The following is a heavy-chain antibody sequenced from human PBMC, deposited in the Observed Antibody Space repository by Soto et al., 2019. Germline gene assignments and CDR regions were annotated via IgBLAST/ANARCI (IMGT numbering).Heavy chain of an antibody. CDR2: IYYSGST. D-gene: IGHD4-17*01. J-gene: IGHJ4*02. CDR1: GGSISSSSDS. CDR3: ASRPNEYGGAFDY. V-gene: IGHV4-39*01. Sequence: PSETMSLTCTVSGGSISSSSDSWVWNRQPPGKGLEWIGSIYYSGSTYYNPSLKSRVTISVDTSKNQFSLKLSSVTAADTAVYYCASRPNEYGGAFDYWGQGTLVTVSS.